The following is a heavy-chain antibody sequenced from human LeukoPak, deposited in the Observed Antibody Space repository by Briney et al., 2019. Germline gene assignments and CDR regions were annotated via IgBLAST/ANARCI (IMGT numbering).Heavy chain of an antibody. V-gene: IGHV4-34*01. CDR3: ARDTVTTWAPDY. Sequence: SETLSLTCAVYGGSFSGYYWSWIRQPPGKGLEWIGEINHSGSTNYNPSLKSRVTISVDTSKNQFSLKLSSVTAADTAVYYCARDTVTTWAPDYWGQGTLVTVSS. J-gene: IGHJ4*02. CDR2: INHSGST. CDR1: GGSFSGYY. D-gene: IGHD4-17*01.